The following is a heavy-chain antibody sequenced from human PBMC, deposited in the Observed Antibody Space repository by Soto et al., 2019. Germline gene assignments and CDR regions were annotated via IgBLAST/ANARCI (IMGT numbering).Heavy chain of an antibody. Sequence: SETLSLTCTVSGGSISSYYWSWIRQPPGKGLEWIGYIHYSGSTNYNPSLKSRVTISVDTSKNQFSLKLSSVTAADTAVYYCARRGSGSYSEYWGQGTLVTVSS. J-gene: IGHJ4*02. V-gene: IGHV4-59*08. CDR2: IHYSGST. CDR3: ARRGSGSYSEY. CDR1: GGSISSYY. D-gene: IGHD3-10*01.